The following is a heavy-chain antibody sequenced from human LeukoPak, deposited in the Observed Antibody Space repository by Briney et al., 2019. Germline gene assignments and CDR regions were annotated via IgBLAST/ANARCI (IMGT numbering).Heavy chain of an antibody. Sequence: GGSLRLSCAASGFTFSSYSMNWVRQAPGKGLEWVSSISSSSSYIYYADSVKGRFTISRDNAKNSLYLQMNSLRAEDTAVYYCARTSYDFWSGQDYWGQGTLVTVSS. V-gene: IGHV3-21*01. CDR1: GFTFSSYS. CDR3: ARTSYDFWSGQDY. D-gene: IGHD3-3*01. J-gene: IGHJ4*02. CDR2: ISSSSSYI.